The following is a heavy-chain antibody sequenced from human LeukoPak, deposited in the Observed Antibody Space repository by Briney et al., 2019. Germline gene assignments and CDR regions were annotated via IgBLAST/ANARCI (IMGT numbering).Heavy chain of an antibody. CDR3: ARGAYYDSSGYYPGLGYFDY. CDR2: ISYDGSNK. D-gene: IGHD3-22*01. Sequence: GGSLRLSCAASGFTFSSYAMHWVRQAPGKGLEWVAVISYDGSNKHYADSVKGRFTISRDNSKNTLYLQMNSLRAEGTAVYYCARGAYYDSSGYYPGLGYFDYWGQGTLVTVSS. J-gene: IGHJ4*02. V-gene: IGHV3-30*04. CDR1: GFTFSSYA.